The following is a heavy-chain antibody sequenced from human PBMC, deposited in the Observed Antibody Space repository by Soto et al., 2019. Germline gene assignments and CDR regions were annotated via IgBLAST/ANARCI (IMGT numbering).Heavy chain of an antibody. CDR1: GGSFSGYY. CDR2: IYYSGST. J-gene: IGHJ4*02. Sequence: TLSLTCAVYGGSFSGYYWSWIRQHPGKGLEWIGYIYYSGSTYYNPSLKSRVTISVDTSKNQFSLKLSSVTAADTAVYYCASTEDSSGWYVSYFDYWGQGTLVTVSS. CDR3: ASTEDSSGWYVSYFDY. V-gene: IGHV4-31*11. D-gene: IGHD6-19*01.